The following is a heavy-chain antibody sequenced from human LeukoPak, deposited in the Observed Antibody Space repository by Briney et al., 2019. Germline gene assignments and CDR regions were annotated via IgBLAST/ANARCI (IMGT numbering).Heavy chain of an antibody. V-gene: IGHV3-21*01. D-gene: IGHD1-26*01. CDR1: GFTFSSYS. CDR2: ISSSSSYI. Sequence: GGSLRLSCAASGFTFSSYSMNWVRQAPGKGLEWVSSISSSSSYIYYADSVKGRFTISRDNAKNSLYLQMNSLRAEDTAVYYCARDGELLDYYYGVDVWGQGTTVTVSS. CDR3: ARDGELLDYYYGVDV. J-gene: IGHJ6*02.